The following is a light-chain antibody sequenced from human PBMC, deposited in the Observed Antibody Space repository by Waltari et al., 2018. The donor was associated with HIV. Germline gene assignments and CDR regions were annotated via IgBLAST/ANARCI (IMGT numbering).Light chain of an antibody. CDR1: TSNIGKNY. Sequence: QSILTQPPSLSAAPGQTFPIPCPGNTSNIGKNYVSRYRRFPDAAPRLLIYPDGKRPSGNRDRFSASKSATAATLVISGLQTADEADYFCGSWDSGLSVAVFGGGTKVTVL. V-gene: IGLV1-51*01. J-gene: IGLJ6*01. CDR2: PDG. CDR3: GSWDSGLSVAV.